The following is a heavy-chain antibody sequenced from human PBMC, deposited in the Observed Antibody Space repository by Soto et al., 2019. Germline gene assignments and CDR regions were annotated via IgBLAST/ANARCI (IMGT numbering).Heavy chain of an antibody. V-gene: IGHV3-30-3*01. CDR1: GFTFSNYA. D-gene: IGHD5-18*01. CDR3: ARDTGPNGYNYYSFGMDV. J-gene: IGHJ6*02. Sequence: GGSLRLSCAASGFTFSNYAMHWVRQAPGKGLEWVAVISYDGSDKYNANSVKGRFTISRDNSKNTLYLQMNSLRAEDTAVYYCARDTGPNGYNYYSFGMDVWGQGTTVTV. CDR2: ISYDGSDK.